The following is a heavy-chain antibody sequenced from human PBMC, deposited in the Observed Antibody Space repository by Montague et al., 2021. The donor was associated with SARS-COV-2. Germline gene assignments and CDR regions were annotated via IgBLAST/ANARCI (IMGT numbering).Heavy chain of an antibody. CDR3: AKGGVWERRGLTTFDY. J-gene: IGHJ4*02. V-gene: IGHV3-23*01. D-gene: IGHD1-26*01. CDR2: ITDSGGST. CDR1: GFTFSSYA. Sequence: SLRLSCAASGFTFSSYAMSWVRQAPGKGLEWVSTITDSGGSTYYADSVKGRFTISRDNSKNTLYLQMNSLRAEDTAVYYCAKGGVWERRGLTTFDYWGQGTLVTVSS.